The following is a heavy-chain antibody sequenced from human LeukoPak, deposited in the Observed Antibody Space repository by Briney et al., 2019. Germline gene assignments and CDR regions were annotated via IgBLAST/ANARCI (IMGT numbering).Heavy chain of an antibody. J-gene: IGHJ2*01. CDR1: GGSISSSSYY. D-gene: IGHD5-18*01. CDR3: VLDTAMVTNPHWYFDL. CDR2: IYYSGST. Sequence: PSETLSLTCTVSGGSISSSSYYWGWIRQPPGKGLEWIGSIYYSGSTYYNPSLKSRVTISVDTSKNQFSLKLSSVTAADTAVYYCVLDTAMVTNPHWYFDLWGRGTLVTVSS. V-gene: IGHV4-39*01.